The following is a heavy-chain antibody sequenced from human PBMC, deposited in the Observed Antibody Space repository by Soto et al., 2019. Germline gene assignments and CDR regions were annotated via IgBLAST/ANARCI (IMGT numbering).Heavy chain of an antibody. CDR3: ARRGSYLLDRYGMDV. CDR1: GYTFTSYG. V-gene: IGHV1-18*01. J-gene: IGHJ6*02. D-gene: IGHD1-26*01. Sequence: QVQLVQSGAEVKKPGASVKVSSKASGYTFTSYGISWVRQAPGQGLEWMGWISAYNGNTNYVQKLQGRVTMTTDTSTSTAYMELRSLRSDDSAVYYCARRGSYLLDRYGMDVWGQGTTVTVSS. CDR2: ISAYNGNT.